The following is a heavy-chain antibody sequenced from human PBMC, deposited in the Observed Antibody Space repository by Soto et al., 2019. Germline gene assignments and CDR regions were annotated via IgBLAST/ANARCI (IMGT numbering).Heavy chain of an antibody. V-gene: IGHV3-11*01. CDR1: GFTFSDYY. D-gene: IGHD2-8*02. CDR3: ARGVGKHCTVSGCGLDY. J-gene: IGHJ4*02. Sequence: QVQLVESGGGLVKPGGSLRLSCVGSGFTFSDYYLTWIRQAPGKGLEWVSYIRSSGNMIYYADSVKGRFTMSRDNAKNSLYLQMNSLRAEDTAVYYCARGVGKHCTVSGCGLDYWGQGTLVTVSS. CDR2: IRSSGNMI.